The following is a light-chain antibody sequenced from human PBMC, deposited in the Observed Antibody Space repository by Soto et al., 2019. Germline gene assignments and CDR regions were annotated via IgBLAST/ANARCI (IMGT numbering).Light chain of an antibody. J-gene: IGLJ2*01. Sequence: QSVLTQPASVSGSPGQSITISCTGTSSDVGGYNFVSWYQQEPGKAPKLMIYEVSSRPSGVSNRFSGSKSGNTASLAISGLQGEDEADYYCSSYTSSNTLVFGGGTQLTVL. CDR3: SSYTSSNTLV. CDR2: EVS. V-gene: IGLV2-14*01. CDR1: SSDVGGYNF.